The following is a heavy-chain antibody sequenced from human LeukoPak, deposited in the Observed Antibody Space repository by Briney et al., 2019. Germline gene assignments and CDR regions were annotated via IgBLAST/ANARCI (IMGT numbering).Heavy chain of an antibody. CDR3: ARDQPWEGGAFDI. V-gene: IGHV3-30-3*01. J-gene: IGHJ3*02. D-gene: IGHD1-26*01. CDR1: GFTFSSYA. Sequence: PGRSLRLSCAASGFTFSSYAMHWVRQAPGKGLEWVAVISYDGNNKYYADSVKGRFTISRDNSKYTLYLQMNSLRADDTAVYYCARDQPWEGGAFDIWGQGTMVTVSS. CDR2: ISYDGNNK.